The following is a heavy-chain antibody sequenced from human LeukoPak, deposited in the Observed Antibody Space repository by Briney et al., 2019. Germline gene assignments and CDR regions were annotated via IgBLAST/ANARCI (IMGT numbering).Heavy chain of an antibody. V-gene: IGHV1-46*01. Sequence: ASVKVSCKASGYTFTSYYMHWVRQAPGQGLEWMGIINPSGGSTSYAQKFQGRVTMTRDTSTGTVYMELSSLRSEDTAVYYCAREVAGTLRGYYYYGMDVWGQGTTVTVSS. D-gene: IGHD6-19*01. CDR1: GYTFTSYY. CDR3: AREVAGTLRGYYYYGMDV. CDR2: INPSGGST. J-gene: IGHJ6*02.